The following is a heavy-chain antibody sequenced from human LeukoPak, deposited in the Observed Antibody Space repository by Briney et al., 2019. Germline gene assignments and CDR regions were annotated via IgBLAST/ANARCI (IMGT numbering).Heavy chain of an antibody. CDR2: INPADFDT. D-gene: IGHD6-13*01. CDR1: GSPFTTYW. CDR3: ARHPPLYSSSPPFYGVDV. V-gene: IGHV5-51*01. Sequence: GESLKISSQGPGSPFTTYWIAWGRRMPGKGLGWMGIINPADFDTRYSPSFQGVVTISADKSISTAYLQWSSLIASDTAMYYCARHPPLYSSSPPFYGVDVWGQGTTVTVSS. J-gene: IGHJ6*02.